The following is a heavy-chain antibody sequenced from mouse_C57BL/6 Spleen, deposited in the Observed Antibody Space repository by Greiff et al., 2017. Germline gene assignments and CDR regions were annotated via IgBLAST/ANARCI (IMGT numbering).Heavy chain of an antibody. CDR2: IYPGDGDT. D-gene: IGHD2-10*01. V-gene: IGHV1-82*01. CDR1: GYAFSSSW. Sequence: VKLQESGPELVKPGASVKISCKASGYAFSSSWMNWVKQRPGKGLEWIGRIYPGDGDTNYNGKFKGKATLTADKSSSTAYMQLSSLTSEDSAVYFCARWGLLHYAMDYWGQGTSVTVSS. J-gene: IGHJ4*01. CDR3: ARWGLLHYAMDY.